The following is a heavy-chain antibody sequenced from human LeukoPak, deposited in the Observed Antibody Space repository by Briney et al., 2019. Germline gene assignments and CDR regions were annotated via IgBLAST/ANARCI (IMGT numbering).Heavy chain of an antibody. CDR3: AKGIAAAGTGSRPIDY. Sequence: PGGSLKLSCAASGYTFSSYGMHWVRQAPGKGLEWVAVISYDGSNKYNADSVKGRFTISRDNSKNTLYLQMNSLRAEDTAVYYCAKGIAAAGTGSRPIDYWGQGTLVTVSS. J-gene: IGHJ4*02. CDR2: ISYDGSNK. V-gene: IGHV3-30*18. CDR1: GYTFSSYG. D-gene: IGHD6-13*01.